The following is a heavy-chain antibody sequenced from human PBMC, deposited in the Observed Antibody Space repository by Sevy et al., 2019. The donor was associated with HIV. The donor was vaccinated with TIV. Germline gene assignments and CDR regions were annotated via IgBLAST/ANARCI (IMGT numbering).Heavy chain of an antibody. CDR1: GYTFDNFD. Sequence: ASVKVSCKTSGYTFDNFDITWVRQAPGQGLEWMGWINPNSGGTDYAQKFQGRVTMTRDTSISIAYMELSRLRSDDTAVYFCAKDRWGIAAAGTGVFDYWGQGALVTVSS. CDR2: INPNSGGT. V-gene: IGHV1-2*02. J-gene: IGHJ4*02. D-gene: IGHD6-13*01. CDR3: AKDRWGIAAAGTGVFDY.